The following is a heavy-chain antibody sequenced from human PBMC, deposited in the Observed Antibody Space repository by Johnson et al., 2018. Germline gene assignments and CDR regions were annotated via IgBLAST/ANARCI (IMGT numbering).Heavy chain of an antibody. D-gene: IGHD3-22*01. CDR2: ISYDGSNK. CDR3: ARDDRSAELLRGAFDI. V-gene: IGHV3-30-3*01. J-gene: IGHJ3*02. Sequence: QVQLVQSGGGVVQPGRSLRLSCAASGFTFSSYAMHWVRQAPGKGLEWVAVISYDGSNKYYADSVKGRFTISRDNSKNTLYLQMNSLRAEDTAVYYCARDDRSAELLRGAFDIWGQGTMVTVSS. CDR1: GFTFSSYA.